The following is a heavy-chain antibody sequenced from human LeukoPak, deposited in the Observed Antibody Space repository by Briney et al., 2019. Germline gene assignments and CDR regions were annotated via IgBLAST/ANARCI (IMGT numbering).Heavy chain of an antibody. J-gene: IGHJ6*03. CDR1: GFTFSSYA. D-gene: IGHD2-15*01. CDR3: AKGYCSGGSCTYYYYYMDV. CDR2: ISGSGGST. V-gene: IGHV3-23*01. Sequence: GGSLRLSCAASGFTFSSYAMSWVRQAPGKGLEWVSAISGSGGSTYYADSVKGRFTISRDNSMNTLYLQMNSLRAEDTAVYYCAKGYCSGGSCTYYYYYMDVWGKGTTVTVSS.